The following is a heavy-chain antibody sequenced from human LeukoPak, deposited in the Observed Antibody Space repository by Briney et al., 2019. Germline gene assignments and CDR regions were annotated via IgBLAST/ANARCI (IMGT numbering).Heavy chain of an antibody. CDR2: IIPIFGTA. CDR1: GGTFSSYA. D-gene: IGHD2-2*02. V-gene: IGHV1-69*13. J-gene: IGHJ6*02. Sequence: SVKVSCKASGGTFSSYAISWVRQAPGQGLEWMGGIIPIFGTANYAQKFQGRVTITADESTSTAYMELSSLRSEDTAVYYCARSFFRYCSSTSCYTDYYYYGMDVWGQGTTVTVSS. CDR3: ARSFFRYCSSTSCYTDYYYYGMDV.